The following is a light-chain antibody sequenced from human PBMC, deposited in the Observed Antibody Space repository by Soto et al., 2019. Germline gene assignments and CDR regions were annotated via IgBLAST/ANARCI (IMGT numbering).Light chain of an antibody. CDR1: QSVSSSY. CDR2: GAS. V-gene: IGKV3-20*01. Sequence: EIVLTQSPGTLSLSPGERATLSCRASQSVSSSYLAWYQQKPGQAPRLLIYGASSRATDISDRFSGSGSGTDFTLTISRLEPEEFAVYYCQQYGNSPFTFGPGTKVDIK. CDR3: QQYGNSPFT. J-gene: IGKJ3*01.